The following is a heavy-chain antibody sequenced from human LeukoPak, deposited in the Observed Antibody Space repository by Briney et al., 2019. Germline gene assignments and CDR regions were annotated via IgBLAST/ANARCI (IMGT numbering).Heavy chain of an antibody. CDR2: IYHSGST. D-gene: IGHD6-6*01. V-gene: IGHV4-30-2*01. Sequence: SQTLSLTCTVSGGSISSGGYYWSWIRQPPGKGLEWIGYIYHSGSTYYNPSLKSRVTISVDRSKNQFSLKLSSVTAADTAVYYCACQMYSSSSGVDYWGQGTLVTVSS. CDR1: GGSISSGGYY. CDR3: ACQMYSSSSGVDY. J-gene: IGHJ4*02.